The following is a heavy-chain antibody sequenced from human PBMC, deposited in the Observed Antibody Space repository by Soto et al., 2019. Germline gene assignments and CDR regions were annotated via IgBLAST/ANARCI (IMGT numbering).Heavy chain of an antibody. CDR2: IDPSDSYT. CDR3: ARLPFSYYYDSSDGFDY. CDR1: GYSFTSYW. J-gene: IGHJ4*02. D-gene: IGHD3-22*01. V-gene: IGHV5-10-1*01. Sequence: GESLKISCKGSGYSFTSYWISWVRQMPGKGLEWMGRIDPSDSYTNYSPSFQGHVTISADKSISTAYLQWSSLKASDTAMYYCARLPFSYYYDSSDGFDYWGQGTLVTVSS.